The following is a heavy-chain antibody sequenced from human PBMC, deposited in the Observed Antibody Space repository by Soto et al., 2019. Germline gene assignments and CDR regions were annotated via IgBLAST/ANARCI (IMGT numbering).Heavy chain of an antibody. CDR2: TYYRSKWYN. CDR1: GDSVSSNSAA. V-gene: IGHV6-1*01. Sequence: SQTLSLTCAISGDSVSSNSAAWNWIRQSPSRGLEWLGRTYYRSKWYNDYAVSVKSRITINPDTSTSTAYMELRSLRSDDTAVYYCATGDPAVYWGQGTLVTVSS. D-gene: IGHD2-21*02. CDR3: ATGDPAVY. J-gene: IGHJ4*02.